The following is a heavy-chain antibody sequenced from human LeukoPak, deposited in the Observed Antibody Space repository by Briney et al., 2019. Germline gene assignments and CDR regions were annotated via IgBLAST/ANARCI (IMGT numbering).Heavy chain of an antibody. CDR1: GGSISSYY. Sequence: SETLSLTCTVSGGSISSYYWSWIRQPPGKGLEWIGYIYYSGSTNHNPSLESRVTISVDTSKNQFSLKLSSVTAADTAVYYCAREPYYYDSSGYSFGMDVWGQGTTVTVSS. CDR3: AREPYYYDSSGYSFGMDV. D-gene: IGHD3-22*01. CDR2: IYYSGST. V-gene: IGHV4-59*01. J-gene: IGHJ6*02.